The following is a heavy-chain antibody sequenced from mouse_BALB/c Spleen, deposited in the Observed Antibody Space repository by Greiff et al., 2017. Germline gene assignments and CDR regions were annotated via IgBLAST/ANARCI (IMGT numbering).Heavy chain of an antibody. CDR2: INPSNGGT. V-gene: IGHV1S81*02. Sequence: QVQLKQSGAELVKPGASVKLSCKASGYTFISYYMYWVKQRPGQGLEWIGEINPSNGGTNFNEKFKSKATLTVDKSSSTAYMQLSSLTSEDSAVYYCTGGYYYAMDYWGQGTSVTVSS. J-gene: IGHJ4*01. CDR1: GYTFISYY. D-gene: IGHD1-1*02. CDR3: TGGYYYAMDY.